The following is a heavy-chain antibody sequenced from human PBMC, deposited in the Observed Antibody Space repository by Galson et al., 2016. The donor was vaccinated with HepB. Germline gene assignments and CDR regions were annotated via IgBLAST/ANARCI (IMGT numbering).Heavy chain of an antibody. D-gene: IGHD5-12*01. V-gene: IGHV1-46*01. Sequence: SVKVSCKTSGYTFTNYYMHWVRQAPGQGLEWMGIINPNGGTTTYAQKFQGSVTMTRDTSTTTVYMELSSLRSADTAVYYCARGADSGYDLGDYWGQGTLVTVSS. J-gene: IGHJ4*02. CDR2: INPNGGTT. CDR1: GYTFTNYY. CDR3: ARGADSGYDLGDY.